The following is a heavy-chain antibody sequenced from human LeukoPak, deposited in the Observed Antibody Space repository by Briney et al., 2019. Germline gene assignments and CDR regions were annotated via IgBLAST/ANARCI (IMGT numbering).Heavy chain of an antibody. CDR1: GGTFSSYA. D-gene: IGHD6-13*01. V-gene: IGHV1-69*13. CDR3: ARAGGAAAAVDY. Sequence: GASVKVSCKASGGTFSSYAISWVRQAPGQGLEWMGGIIPIFGTANYAQKFQGRVTITADESTSTAYMELSSLRSEDTAVYYCARAGGAAAAVDYWGQGTLVTVSS. CDR2: IIPIFGTA. J-gene: IGHJ4*02.